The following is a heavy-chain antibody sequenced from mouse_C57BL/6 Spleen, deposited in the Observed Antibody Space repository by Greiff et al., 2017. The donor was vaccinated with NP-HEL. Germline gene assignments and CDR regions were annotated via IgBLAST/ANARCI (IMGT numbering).Heavy chain of an antibody. CDR2: FYPGSGSI. D-gene: IGHD2-4*01. J-gene: IGHJ4*01. CDR1: GYTFTEYT. V-gene: IGHV1-62-2*01. CDR3: ARRRDYLYAMDY. Sequence: VQLQESGAELVKPEASVKLSCKASGYTFTEYTIHWVKQRSGQGLEWIGWFYPGSGSIKYNEKFKDKATLTADKSSSTVYMELSRLTSEDSAVYFCARRRDYLYAMDYWGQGTSVTVSS.